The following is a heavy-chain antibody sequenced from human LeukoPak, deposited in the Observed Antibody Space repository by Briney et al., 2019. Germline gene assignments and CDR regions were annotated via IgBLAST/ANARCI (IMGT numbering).Heavy chain of an antibody. D-gene: IGHD3-22*01. CDR3: ARQGWYYYDSSGYYGGHFDY. J-gene: IGHJ4*02. Sequence: SETLSLTCTVSRGSISSSSYYWGWIRQPPGKGLEWVGSIYYSGSTYYNPSLKSRVTISVDTSKNQFSLKLSSVTEADTAVYYCARQGWYYYDSSGYYGGHFDYWGQGTLVTVSS. CDR1: RGSISSSSYY. V-gene: IGHV4-39*01. CDR2: IYYSGST.